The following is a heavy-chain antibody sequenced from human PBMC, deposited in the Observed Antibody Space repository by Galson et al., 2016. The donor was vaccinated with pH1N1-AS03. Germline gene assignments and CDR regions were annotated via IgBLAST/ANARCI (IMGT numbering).Heavy chain of an antibody. D-gene: IGHD6-19*01. CDR1: GFTFSPYA. Sequence: SLRLSCAGSGFTFSPYAMHWVRQAPGKGLEWVAVISSDGSNKYYSDSGKGRFTISRDKSKSTLYLQMNSLRAEDSAVYYCARETVVGTGFEYWGQGTLLTVSS. J-gene: IGHJ4*02. CDR3: ARETVVGTGFEY. V-gene: IGHV3-30*04. CDR2: ISSDGSNK.